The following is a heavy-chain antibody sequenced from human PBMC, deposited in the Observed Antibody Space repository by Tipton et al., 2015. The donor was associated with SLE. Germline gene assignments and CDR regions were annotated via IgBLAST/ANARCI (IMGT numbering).Heavy chain of an antibody. Sequence: TLSLTCAVYGGSFSGYYWSWIRQPPGRGLEWIGEINHSGSTNYNPSLKSRVTISVDTSKNQFSLKLSSVTAADTAVYYCARVSLEWLSLFDYWGQGTLVTVSS. CDR3: ARVSLEWLSLFDY. V-gene: IGHV4-34*01. CDR1: GGSFSGYY. J-gene: IGHJ4*02. D-gene: IGHD3-3*01. CDR2: INHSGST.